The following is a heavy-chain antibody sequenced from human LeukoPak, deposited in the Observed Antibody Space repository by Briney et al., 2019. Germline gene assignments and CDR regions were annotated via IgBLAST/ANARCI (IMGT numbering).Heavy chain of an antibody. Sequence: PGGSLRLSCAASGFTVSSSYMSWVRQAPGKGLEWVSVIYSGGSTYNADSVKGRFTISRDNSKNTLYLQMNSLRAEDTAVYYCARDSQGATGTPGDFDIWGQGTMVTVSS. CDR1: GFTVSSSY. CDR2: IYSGGST. V-gene: IGHV3-66*01. D-gene: IGHD4-17*01. CDR3: ARDSQGATGTPGDFDI. J-gene: IGHJ3*02.